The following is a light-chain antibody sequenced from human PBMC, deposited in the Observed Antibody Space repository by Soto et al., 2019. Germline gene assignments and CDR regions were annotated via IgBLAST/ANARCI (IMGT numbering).Light chain of an antibody. V-gene: IGLV2-8*01. CDR2: EVT. Sequence: QSALTQPPSASGSPGQSVTISCTGTSSDVGGYDYVSWYQQYPGKTPKLMIFEVTKRPSGVPDRFSGSKSGNTASLTVSGLQAEDEADYYCLSYAGTAYVVVTGTKLTVL. CDR1: SSDVGGYDY. CDR3: LSYAGTAYV. J-gene: IGLJ1*01.